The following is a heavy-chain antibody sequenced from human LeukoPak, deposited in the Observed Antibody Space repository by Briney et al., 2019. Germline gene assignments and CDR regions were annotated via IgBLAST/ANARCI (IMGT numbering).Heavy chain of an antibody. CDR2: IIPIFGTA. D-gene: IGHD3-10*01. J-gene: IGHJ4*02. V-gene: IGHV1-69*01. Sequence: GSSVKVSCKASGGTFSSYAISWVGQAPGQGLEGMGGIIPIFGTANYAHNFQGRVTITADESTSTAYMELSSLRSEDTAVYYCATSPVRGFGELRYYFDYWGQGTLVTVSS. CDR1: GGTFSSYA. CDR3: ATSPVRGFGELRYYFDY.